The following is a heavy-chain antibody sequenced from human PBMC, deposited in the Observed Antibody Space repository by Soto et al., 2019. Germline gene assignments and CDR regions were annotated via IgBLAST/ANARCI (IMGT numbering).Heavy chain of an antibody. CDR3: ARDQLYDNDISGRPLNAFDV. Sequence: SETLSLTCTVSGGSISSGGYYWNWIRQHPGKGLEWIGYIYYSGSTYYNPSLKSRVTISVDTSKNQLSLKLSSVTAADTAVYYCARDQLYDNDISGRPLNAFDVWGQGTMVTVSS. J-gene: IGHJ3*01. V-gene: IGHV4-31*03. D-gene: IGHD3-22*01. CDR1: GGSISSGGYY. CDR2: IYYSGST.